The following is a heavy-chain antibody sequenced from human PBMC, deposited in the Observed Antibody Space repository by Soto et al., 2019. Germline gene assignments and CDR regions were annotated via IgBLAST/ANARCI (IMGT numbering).Heavy chain of an antibody. D-gene: IGHD2-2*01. CDR2: IIPMFGIA. Sequence: QVQLVQSGAEVKKPGSSVKVSCKGSGGNRYTITWVRQAPGQGLEWMGRIIPMFGIATYAQNFQGRVTISADKSTSTAYMELGSLISEDTAVYYCARDSGRSDVVPAAISAMDVWGQGTTVTVS. CDR1: GGNRYT. CDR3: ARDSGRSDVVPAAISAMDV. V-gene: IGHV1-69*08. J-gene: IGHJ6*02.